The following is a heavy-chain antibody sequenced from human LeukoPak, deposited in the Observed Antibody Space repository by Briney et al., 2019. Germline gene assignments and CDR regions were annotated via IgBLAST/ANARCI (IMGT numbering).Heavy chain of an antibody. Sequence: ASVKVSCKASGYTFTNYAIHWVRQAPGQRLKWMGWINAGNGNTKYSQKFQGRVTITSDTSASTAYLELSSLRSEDTAVYYCARVDDILTGYSLFDYWGQGTLVTVSS. CDR3: ARVDDILTGYSLFDY. D-gene: IGHD3-9*01. V-gene: IGHV1-3*01. CDR1: GYTFTNYA. CDR2: INAGNGNT. J-gene: IGHJ4*02.